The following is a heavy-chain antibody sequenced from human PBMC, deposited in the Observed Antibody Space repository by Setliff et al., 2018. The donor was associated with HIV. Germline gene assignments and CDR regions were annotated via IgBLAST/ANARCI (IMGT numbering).Heavy chain of an antibody. V-gene: IGHV4-4*07. Sequence: LSLTCSVSGGSLSPYYWTWIRQPAGKGLEWLGRIYPTGSTIHNPSLRSRVTMSVGTSKNQFSLNLSSVTAADTAMYYCARVFPPIRGAPFGTPPGAFDVWGQGTMVTVSS. D-gene: IGHD2-15*01. J-gene: IGHJ3*01. CDR2: IYPTGST. CDR3: ARVFPPIRGAPFGTPPGAFDV. CDR1: GGSLSPYY.